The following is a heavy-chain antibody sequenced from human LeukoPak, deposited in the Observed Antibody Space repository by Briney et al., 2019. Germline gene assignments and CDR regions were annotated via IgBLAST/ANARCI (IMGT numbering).Heavy chain of an antibody. D-gene: IGHD2-2*01. J-gene: IGHJ4*02. Sequence: ASVKASCKASGYTFSNYGISWVGQAPGQGREWMGWISAYNINTNFAQKLQGRVTMTTDTSTNTAYMELRSLRSDDTAVYYCASWAGYCSSNNCYATSLDYWGQGTLVTVSA. V-gene: IGHV1-18*01. CDR3: ASWAGYCSSNNCYATSLDY. CDR1: GYTFSNYG. CDR2: ISAYNINT.